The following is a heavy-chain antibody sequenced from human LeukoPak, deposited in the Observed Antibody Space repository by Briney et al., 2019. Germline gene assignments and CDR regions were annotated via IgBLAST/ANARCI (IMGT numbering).Heavy chain of an antibody. V-gene: IGHV3-30*02. Sequence: PGGSLRLSCAASGFTFSSYGMDWVRQAPGKGLEWVAFIRYDGSNKYYADSVKGRFTISRDNSKNTLYLQMNSLRAEDTAVYYCAKSSDSDIVVVPAAIRLDYWGQGTLVTVSS. J-gene: IGHJ4*02. CDR1: GFTFSSYG. D-gene: IGHD2-2*02. CDR3: AKSSDSDIVVVPAAIRLDY. CDR2: IRYDGSNK.